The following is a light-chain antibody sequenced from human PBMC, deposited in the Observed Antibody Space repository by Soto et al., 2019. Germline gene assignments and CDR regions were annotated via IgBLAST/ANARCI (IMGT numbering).Light chain of an antibody. CDR1: ITDIGAYNY. CDR3: SSYTSSITPYV. J-gene: IGLJ1*01. CDR2: GVS. V-gene: IGLV2-14*01. Sequence: QSARAQPAWVSVSPGQSITISCTGTITDIGAYNYVSWYQQHPGKAPKLLIYGVSSRPSGVSNRFSGSKSGNAAYLTISGLQADDEAEYYCSSYTSSITPYVFGTGTKVTVL.